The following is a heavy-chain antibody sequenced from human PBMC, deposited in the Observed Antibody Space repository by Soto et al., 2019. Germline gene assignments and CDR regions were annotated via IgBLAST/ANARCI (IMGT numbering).Heavy chain of an antibody. CDR2: IYASDST. CDR3: ATPVTRLIAFDL. CDR1: GFTVNSHY. D-gene: IGHD4-17*01. J-gene: IGHJ3*01. V-gene: IGHV3-53*02. Sequence: EVQLVETGGGFVQPGGSMRLSCVASGFTVNSHYMTWVRQTPGKGLEWVSIIYASDSTFYADSVKGRFTISRDNSKNTVYLQLNSLRAEDTAVYYCATPVTRLIAFDLWGQGTMVTVSS.